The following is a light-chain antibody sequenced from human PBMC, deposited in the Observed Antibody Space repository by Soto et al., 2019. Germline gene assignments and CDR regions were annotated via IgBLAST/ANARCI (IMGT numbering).Light chain of an antibody. CDR1: SSDVGSYFY. V-gene: IGLV2-8*01. CDR2: DVT. CDR3: SIYAGGNSVI. Sequence: QSALTQPPSASGSPGQSVTISCAGTSSDVGSYFYVSWYQQHPGKAPKLMIYDVTKLSSGVPDRFSGSKSGNTTALTVSGLQVEDEADYFCSIYAGGNSVIFGGGTKLTVL. J-gene: IGLJ2*01.